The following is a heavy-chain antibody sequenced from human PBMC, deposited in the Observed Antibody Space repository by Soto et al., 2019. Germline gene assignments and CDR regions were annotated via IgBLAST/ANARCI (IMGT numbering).Heavy chain of an antibody. J-gene: IGHJ4*01. V-gene: IGHV4-59*01. CDR2: ISYLGSA. CDR3: ARRIFDNVWGTYFDS. D-gene: IGHD3-16*01. CDR1: GGSISSYY. Sequence: QVQLQESGPGLVKPSETLSLTCSVSGGSISSYYWSWIRRPPGKGLEVIGYISYLGSANYSPSLRGRVTISIDTPKNQFSLRLSSVTAADTAVYYCARRIFDNVWGTYFDSWGHGTLVTVSS.